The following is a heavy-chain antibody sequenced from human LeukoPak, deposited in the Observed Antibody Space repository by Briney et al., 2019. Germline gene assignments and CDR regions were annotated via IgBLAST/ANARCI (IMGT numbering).Heavy chain of an antibody. D-gene: IGHD4-17*01. CDR3: ARGEAVTTGVGFDY. CDR2: LTHSGIT. Sequence: SETLSLTCTVSGGSISSGSYYWSWIRQPPGKGLEWIGSLTHSGITYYRPSLKSRVTISVDTSKNHFSLSLSSVTAADTAVYYCARGEAVTTGVGFDYWGQGMLVSVSS. CDR1: GGSISSGSYY. J-gene: IGHJ4*02. V-gene: IGHV4-39*02.